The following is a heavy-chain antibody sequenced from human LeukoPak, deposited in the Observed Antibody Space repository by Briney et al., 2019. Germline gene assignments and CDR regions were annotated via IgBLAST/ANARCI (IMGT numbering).Heavy chain of an antibody. D-gene: IGHD1-26*01. CDR3: ARTVKVGAKVGGFDY. CDR1: GYTFTGYY. V-gene: IGHV1-2*06. J-gene: IGHJ4*02. CDR2: INPNSGGT. Sequence: ASVKVSRKASGYTFTGYYMHWVRQAPGQGLEWMGRINPNSGGTNYAQKFQGRVTMTRDTSTSTVYMELSSLRSEDTAVYYCARTVKVGAKVGGFDYWGQGTLVTVSS.